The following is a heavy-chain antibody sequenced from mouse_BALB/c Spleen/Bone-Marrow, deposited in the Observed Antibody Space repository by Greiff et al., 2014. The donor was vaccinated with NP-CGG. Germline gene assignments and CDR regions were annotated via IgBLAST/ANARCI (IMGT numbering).Heavy chain of an antibody. CDR2: IAPGSGST. Sequence: DLVKPGASVKLSCKASGYTFTSYWINWIKQRPGQGLEWIGRIAPGSGSTYYNEMFKGKATLTVDTSSGTAYILLSSLSSEDSAVYFCAYYRYDVNYWGQGTTLTVSS. D-gene: IGHD2-14*01. CDR1: GYTFTSYW. V-gene: IGHV1S41*01. CDR3: AYYRYDVNY. J-gene: IGHJ2*01.